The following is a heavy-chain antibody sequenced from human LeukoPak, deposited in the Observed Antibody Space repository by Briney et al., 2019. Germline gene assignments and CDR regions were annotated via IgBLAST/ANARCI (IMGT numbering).Heavy chain of an antibody. CDR3: ARAVKVGATYDY. Sequence: ASVKVSCKASGYTFTSYGISWVRQAPGQGLEWMGWISAYNGNTSYAQKLQGRVTMTTDTSTSTAYMELRSLRSDDTAVYYRARAVKVGATYDYWGQGTLVTVSS. J-gene: IGHJ4*02. CDR1: GYTFTSYG. CDR2: ISAYNGNT. V-gene: IGHV1-18*01. D-gene: IGHD1-26*01.